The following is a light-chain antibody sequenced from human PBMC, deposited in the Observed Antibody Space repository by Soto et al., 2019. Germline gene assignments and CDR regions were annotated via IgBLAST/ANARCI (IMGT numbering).Light chain of an antibody. Sequence: EIVLTQSPATLSLSPGERATLSCRASESLGNYLAWYQQKPGQAPRLLIYDASNRATGIPARFSGSGSGTEFTLPISSLEPEDFAVYSCRSSWPPTFGQGTKLEI. V-gene: IGKV3-11*01. J-gene: IGKJ2*01. CDR3: RSSWPPT. CDR2: DAS. CDR1: ESLGNY.